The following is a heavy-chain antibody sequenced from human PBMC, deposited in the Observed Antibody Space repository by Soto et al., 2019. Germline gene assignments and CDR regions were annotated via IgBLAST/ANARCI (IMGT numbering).Heavy chain of an antibody. Sequence: LSLTCAVSGYSISSGYYWGWIRQPPGKGLEWIGSIYHSGSTYYNPSLKSRVTISVDTSKNQFSLKLSSVTAADTALYYCARCSLVVVPAPGFDPWGRGTLVTAPQ. J-gene: IGHJ5*02. CDR2: IYHSGST. V-gene: IGHV4-38-2*01. CDR3: ARCSLVVVPAPGFDP. CDR1: GYSISSGYY. D-gene: IGHD2-2*01.